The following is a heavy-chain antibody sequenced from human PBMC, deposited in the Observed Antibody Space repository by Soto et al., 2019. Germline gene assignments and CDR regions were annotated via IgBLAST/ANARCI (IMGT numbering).Heavy chain of an antibody. J-gene: IGHJ6*03. D-gene: IGHD3-9*01. CDR3: ARGAHLTGWNYLYMDV. V-gene: IGHV3-66*01. CDR2: IYSGGST. CDR1: GFTVSKHY. Sequence: EVQLVESGGGLVQRGGSLRLSCAVSGFTVSKHYISWVRQAAGKGLEWVSLIYSGGSTYYADSVKGRFTISRDNSKNTLYLQMNGLRADDTAVYYCARGAHLTGWNYLYMDVWGRGTTVTVSS.